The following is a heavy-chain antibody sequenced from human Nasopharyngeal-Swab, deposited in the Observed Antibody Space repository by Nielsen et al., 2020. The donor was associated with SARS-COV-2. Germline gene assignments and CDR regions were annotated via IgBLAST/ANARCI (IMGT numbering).Heavy chain of an antibody. CDR3: ARWAVTPTFDY. D-gene: IGHD4-17*01. J-gene: IGHJ4*02. Sequence: SETLSLTCTVSGGSISSYYWSWIRQPPGKGLEWIGYIYYSGSTNYNPSLKSRVTISVDTSKNQFSLKLSSVTAADTAVYYCARWAVTPTFDYWGQGTLVTVSS. CDR2: IYYSGST. CDR1: GGSISSYY. V-gene: IGHV4-59*13.